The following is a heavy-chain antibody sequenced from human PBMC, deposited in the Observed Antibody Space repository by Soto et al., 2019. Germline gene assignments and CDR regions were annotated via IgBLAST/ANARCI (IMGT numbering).Heavy chain of an antibody. Sequence: XETLSLPCTVSAGSITTSYGSWIRQPLGKALEWIGYISYRGSTNYNPSLKSRLTISIDTSKSQISLKLTSMTTADTAVYYCASSGIVGREVNTWFDPWGQGTLVTVSS. D-gene: IGHD3-22*01. V-gene: IGHV4-59*01. CDR3: ASSGIVGREVNTWFDP. CDR1: AGSITTSY. J-gene: IGHJ5*02. CDR2: ISYRGST.